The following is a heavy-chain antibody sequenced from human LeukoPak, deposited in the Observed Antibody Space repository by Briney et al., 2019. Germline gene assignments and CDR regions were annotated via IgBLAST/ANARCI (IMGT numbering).Heavy chain of an antibody. J-gene: IGHJ4*02. CDR2: IKQDGSEK. V-gene: IGHV3-7*01. CDR1: GFTFSSYW. CDR3: ARDLFGPTSFVLRYGPFDY. Sequence: QSGGSLRLSCAASGFTFSSYWMSWVRQAPGKGLEWVANIKQDGSEKYYVDSVKGRFTISRDNAKNSLCLQMNSLRAEDTAVYYCARDLFGPTSFVLRYGPFDYWGQGTLVTVSS. D-gene: IGHD3-3*01.